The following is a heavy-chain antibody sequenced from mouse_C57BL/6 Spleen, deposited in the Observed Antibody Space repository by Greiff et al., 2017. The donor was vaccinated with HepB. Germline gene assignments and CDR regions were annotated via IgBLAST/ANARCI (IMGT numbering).Heavy chain of an antibody. Sequence: QVQLQQSGAELVRPGASVKLSCKASGYTFTDYYINWVKQRPGQGLEWIARIYPGSGNTYYNEKFKGKATLTAEKSSSTAYMQLSSLTSEDSAVYSCAKGGYYGSSPAWFAYWGQGTLVTVSA. J-gene: IGHJ3*01. CDR3: AKGGYYGSSPAWFAY. CDR1: GYTFTDYY. V-gene: IGHV1-76*01. D-gene: IGHD1-1*01. CDR2: IYPGSGNT.